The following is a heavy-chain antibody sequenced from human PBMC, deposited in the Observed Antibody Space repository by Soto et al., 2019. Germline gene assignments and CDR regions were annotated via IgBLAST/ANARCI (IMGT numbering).Heavy chain of an antibody. J-gene: IGHJ6*02. V-gene: IGHV3-30*18. D-gene: IGHD6-13*01. CDR3: AKPIVAAGYYGMDV. CDR1: GFTSSRYA. CDR2: ISFGGRND. Sequence: GSLRLSSAASGFTSSRYAMHWVRQATGKGLEWVAVISFGGRNDNYADSVKGRFTISRDKSKTKLYLQMNSLRAEDTAVYYCAKPIVAAGYYGMDVWGQGTTVTVSS.